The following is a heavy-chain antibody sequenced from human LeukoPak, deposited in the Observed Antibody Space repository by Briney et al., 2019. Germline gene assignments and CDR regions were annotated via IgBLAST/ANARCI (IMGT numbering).Heavy chain of an antibody. D-gene: IGHD2-15*01. V-gene: IGHV4-38-2*02. Sequence: SETLSLTCTVSGYSISSGYYWGWIRQPPGKGLEWIGSIYHSGSTYYNLSLKSRVTISVDTSKNQFSLKLSSVTAADTAIYYCARVYCGGGTCYDSRGWFDPWGQGTLVTVSS. J-gene: IGHJ5*02. CDR1: GYSISSGYY. CDR3: ARVYCGGGTCYDSRGWFDP. CDR2: IYHSGST.